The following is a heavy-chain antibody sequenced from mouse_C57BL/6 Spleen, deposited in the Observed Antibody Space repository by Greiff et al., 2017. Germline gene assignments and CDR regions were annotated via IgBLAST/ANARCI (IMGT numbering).Heavy chain of an antibody. CDR2: ISNGGGST. CDR1: GFTFSDYY. Sequence: EVMLVESGGGLVQPGGSLKLSCAASGFTFSDYYMYWVRQTPEKRLEWVAYISNGGGSTYYPDTVKGRFTISRDNAKNTLYLQMSRLKSEDTAMYYCARQTYYGSRYFDVWGTGTTVTVSS. J-gene: IGHJ1*03. CDR3: ARQTYYGSRYFDV. D-gene: IGHD1-1*01. V-gene: IGHV5-12*01.